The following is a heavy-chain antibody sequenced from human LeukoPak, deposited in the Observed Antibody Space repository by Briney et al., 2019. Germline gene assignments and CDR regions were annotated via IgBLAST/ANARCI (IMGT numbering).Heavy chain of an antibody. V-gene: IGHV1-69*13. CDR1: GGTFSSYA. D-gene: IGHD3-22*01. J-gene: IGHJ4*02. CDR3: ARSFGNYDSSGYYYEYFDY. Sequence: SVKVSCKASGGTFSSYAISWVRQAPGQGLEWMGGIIPIFGTANYAQKFQGRVTITADEYTSTAYMELSSLRSEDTAVYYCARSFGNYDSSGYYYEYFDYWGQGTLVTVSS. CDR2: IIPIFGTA.